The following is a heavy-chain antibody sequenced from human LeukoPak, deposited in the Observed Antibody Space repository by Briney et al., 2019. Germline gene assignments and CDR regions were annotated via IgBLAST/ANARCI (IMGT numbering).Heavy chain of an antibody. CDR1: GFTFSSYS. CDR2: ISSSSSYI. Sequence: GGSLRLSCAASGFTFSSYSMNWVRQAPGRGLEWVSSISSSSSYIYYADSVKGRFTISRDNAKNSLYLQMNSLRAEDTAVYYCARDMSGTNDYWGQGTLVTVSS. V-gene: IGHV3-21*01. J-gene: IGHJ4*02. D-gene: IGHD1-26*01. CDR3: ARDMSGTNDY.